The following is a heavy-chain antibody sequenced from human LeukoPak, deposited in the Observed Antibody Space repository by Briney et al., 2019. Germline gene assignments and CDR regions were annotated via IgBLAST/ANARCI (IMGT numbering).Heavy chain of an antibody. CDR3: ARDAPYSSGLGDFDY. CDR2: ISSSSSYI. V-gene: IGHV3-21*01. Sequence: GGSLRLSCAASGFTFSSYEMNWVRQAPGKGLEWVSSISSSSSYIYYADSVKGRFTISRDNAKNSLYLQMNSLRAEDTAVYYCARDAPYSSGLGDFDYWGQGTLVTVSS. D-gene: IGHD6-19*01. J-gene: IGHJ4*02. CDR1: GFTFSSYE.